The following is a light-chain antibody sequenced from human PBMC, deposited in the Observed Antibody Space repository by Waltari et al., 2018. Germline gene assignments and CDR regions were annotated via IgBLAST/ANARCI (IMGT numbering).Light chain of an antibody. V-gene: IGKV3-11*01. Sequence: EIVLTQSPATLSLSPGERATLSCRASHSVTWYLAWYQQRPGQAPRLLIYDASDMATGIPARFSGSGSETDFTLTISSLQPEDSAVYYCQQRRNWPLTFGGGTKVEIK. CDR1: HSVTWY. J-gene: IGKJ4*01. CDR2: DAS. CDR3: QQRRNWPLT.